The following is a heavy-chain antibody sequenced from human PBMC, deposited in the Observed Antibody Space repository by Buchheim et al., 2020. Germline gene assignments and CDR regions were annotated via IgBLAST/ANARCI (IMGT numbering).Heavy chain of an antibody. CDR2: ISFDGTKK. J-gene: IGHJ3*02. CDR1: GFSFSSYD. Sequence: QEQLVESGGGVVQPGRSLRLSCAASGFSFSSYDMHWVRQAPGKGLEWVAVISFDGTKKYYGDSVKGRVTISRDNSKNTLYLQMNSLRVEDTALYYCATKGGYSYGDDAFDIWGQGT. V-gene: IGHV3-30*03. D-gene: IGHD5-18*01. CDR3: ATKGGYSYGDDAFDI.